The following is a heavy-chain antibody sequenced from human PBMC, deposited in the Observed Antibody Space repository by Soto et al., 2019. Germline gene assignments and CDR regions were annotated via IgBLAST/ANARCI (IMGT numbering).Heavy chain of an antibody. D-gene: IGHD2-15*01. CDR3: ARLRYSGGYNWFDP. V-gene: IGHV4-61*01. J-gene: IGHJ5*02. Sequence: WETLSLTCTVSGCSVSIGTYYWSWIRQPPGKALEWIGYIFYSGSTDYNPSLKSRVTISADTSKNQFSLTLTSATAADTAVYYCARLRYSGGYNWFDPWGQGTLVT. CDR2: IFYSGST. CDR1: GCSVSIGTYY.